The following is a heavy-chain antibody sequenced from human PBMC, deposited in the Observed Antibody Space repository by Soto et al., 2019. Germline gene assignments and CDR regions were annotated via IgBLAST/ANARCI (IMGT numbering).Heavy chain of an antibody. CDR3: ARDSRPYCSGGSCYSNFDY. V-gene: IGHV3-21*01. Sequence: LRLSCAASGFTFSSYSMNWVRQAPGQGLEWVSSISSSSSYIYYADSVKGRFTISRDNAKNSLYLQMNSLRAEDTAVYYCARDSRPYCSGGSCYSNFDYWGQGTLVTVSS. D-gene: IGHD2-15*01. CDR2: ISSSSSYI. J-gene: IGHJ4*02. CDR1: GFTFSSYS.